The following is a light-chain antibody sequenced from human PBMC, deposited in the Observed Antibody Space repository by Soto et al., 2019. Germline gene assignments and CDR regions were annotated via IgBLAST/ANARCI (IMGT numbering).Light chain of an antibody. Sequence: EILFTQSPGTLSLSPGERATLSCRASQSVSSSYLAWYQQKPGEAPRLLIYGASTTATGIPARLSGSGSGTDFILIIRGLEPEDSAVYYCQQRSNGLTFGGGTKVDIK. V-gene: IGKV3D-20*02. CDR1: QSVSSSY. J-gene: IGKJ4*01. CDR3: QQRSNGLT. CDR2: GAS.